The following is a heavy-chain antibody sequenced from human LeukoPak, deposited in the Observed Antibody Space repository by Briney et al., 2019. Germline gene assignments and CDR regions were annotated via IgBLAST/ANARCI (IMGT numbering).Heavy chain of an antibody. Sequence: GGSLRLSCAASGFTVRSNYMSWVRQAPGKGLEWVANINEGGNSKYYVDSVRGRFTISRDKTKDLLHLQMSSLRAEDTAVYYCASETIVATGINYWGQGTLVTVSS. V-gene: IGHV3-7*01. J-gene: IGHJ4*02. D-gene: IGHD5-12*01. CDR1: GFTVRSNY. CDR3: ASETIVATGINY. CDR2: INEGGNSK.